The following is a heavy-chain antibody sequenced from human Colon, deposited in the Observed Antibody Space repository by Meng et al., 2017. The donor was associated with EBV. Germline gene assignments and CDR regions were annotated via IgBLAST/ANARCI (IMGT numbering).Heavy chain of an antibody. CDR2: IIHGGSP. CDR1: GGSLRGAY. J-gene: IGHJ4*02. D-gene: IGHD2-8*02. Sequence: QVQLQRWGAGLLKPSETLSRTCAVNGGSLRGAYWNWIRQPPGKGLEWIGEIIHGGSPSYNPSLKSRVTISIDTSKNQLSLMLSSVTAADTAVYYCARRPTGIDYWGQGTLVTVSS. V-gene: IGHV4-34*12. CDR3: ARRPTGIDY.